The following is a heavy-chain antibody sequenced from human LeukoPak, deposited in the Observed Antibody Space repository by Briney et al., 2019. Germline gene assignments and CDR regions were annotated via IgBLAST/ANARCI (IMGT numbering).Heavy chain of an antibody. CDR3: TSQPLYYYDSSGYSHYYYYMDA. V-gene: IGHV3-73*01. CDR1: GFTFSGSA. D-gene: IGHD3-22*01. J-gene: IGHJ6*03. Sequence: PGESLRLSCAAFGFTFSGSAMHWVRQASGKGLEWVGRIRSKANSYASAYAASVKGRFTISRDDSKNTAYLQMNSLKTEDTAVYYCTSQPLYYYDSSGYSHYYYYMDAWGKGTTVTVSS. CDR2: IRSKANSYAS.